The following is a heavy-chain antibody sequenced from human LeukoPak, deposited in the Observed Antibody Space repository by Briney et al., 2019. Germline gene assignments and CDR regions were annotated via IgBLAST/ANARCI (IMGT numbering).Heavy chain of an antibody. Sequence: GGSLRLSCAASGFTFSSYGMHWVRQAPGKGLEGVAVISYDGSNKYYADSVKGRFTISRDNSKNTLYLQMNSLRAEDTAVYYCARATGYSSGWNPNYYYYMDVWGKGTTVTVSS. CDR1: GFTFSSYG. CDR2: ISYDGSNK. J-gene: IGHJ6*03. D-gene: IGHD6-19*01. CDR3: ARATGYSSGWNPNYYYYMDV. V-gene: IGHV3-30*03.